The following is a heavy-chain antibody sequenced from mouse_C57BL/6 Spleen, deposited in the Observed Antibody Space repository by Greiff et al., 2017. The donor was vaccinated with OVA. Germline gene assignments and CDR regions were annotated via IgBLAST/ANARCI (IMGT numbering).Heavy chain of an antibody. D-gene: IGHD1-1*01. CDR1: GYTFTSYD. J-gene: IGHJ4*01. V-gene: IGHV1-85*01. Sequence: VKLMESGPELVKPGASVKLSCKASGYTFTSYDINWVKQRPGQGLEWIGWIYPRDGSTKYNEKFKGKATLTVDTSSSTAYMELHSLTSEDSAVYFCARRPHYYCSSPYYAMDYWGQGTSVTVSS. CDR3: ARRPHYYCSSPYYAMDY. CDR2: IYPRDGST.